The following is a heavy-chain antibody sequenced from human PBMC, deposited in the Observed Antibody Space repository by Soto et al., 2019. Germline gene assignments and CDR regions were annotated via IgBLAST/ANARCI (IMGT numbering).Heavy chain of an antibody. Sequence: PGGSLRLSCAASGFTFSSYGMHWVRQAPGKGLEWVAVISYDGSNKCYADSVKGRFTISRDNSKNTLYLQMNSLRDEDTAVYYCARDQTTGWFDPWGQGTLVTVSS. V-gene: IGHV3-30*03. CDR3: ARDQTTGWFDP. CDR1: GFTFSSYG. J-gene: IGHJ5*02. CDR2: ISYDGSNK. D-gene: IGHD4-17*01.